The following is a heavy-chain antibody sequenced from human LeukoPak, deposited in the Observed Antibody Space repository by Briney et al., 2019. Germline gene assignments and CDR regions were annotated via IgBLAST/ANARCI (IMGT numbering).Heavy chain of an antibody. CDR1: GGTFSSYA. V-gene: IGHV1-69*13. CDR3: ARVAEDCSGGSCYSIYYYYYMDV. CDR2: IIPIFGTA. D-gene: IGHD2-15*01. J-gene: IGHJ6*03. Sequence: GASVKVSCKASGGTFSSYAISWVRQAPGQGLEWMGGIIPIFGTANYAQEFQGRVTITADESTSTAYMELSSLRSEDTAVYYCARVAEDCSGGSCYSIYYYYYMDVWGKGTTVTVSS.